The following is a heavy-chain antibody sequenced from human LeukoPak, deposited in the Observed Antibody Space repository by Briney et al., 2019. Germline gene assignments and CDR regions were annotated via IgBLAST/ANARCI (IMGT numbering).Heavy chain of an antibody. D-gene: IGHD3-16*01. CDR2: IYYSGST. Sequence: SETLSLTCTVPGGSISSYYWSWIRQPPGKGLEWIGYIYYSGSTNYNPSLKSRVTISVDTSKNQFSLKLSSVTAADTAVYYCARSSKALGDFDYWGQGTLVTVSS. CDR3: ARSSKALGDFDY. J-gene: IGHJ4*02. CDR1: GGSISSYY. V-gene: IGHV4-59*08.